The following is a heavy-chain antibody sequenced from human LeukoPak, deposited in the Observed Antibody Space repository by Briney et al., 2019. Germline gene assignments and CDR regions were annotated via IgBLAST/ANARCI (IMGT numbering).Heavy chain of an antibody. V-gene: IGHV3-66*01. CDR1: GFTVSTNY. CDR3: ARVMVSGAAGMDYLDY. CDR2: IYSGGSA. D-gene: IGHD6-13*01. Sequence: GGSLGLSCAASGFTVSTNYMSWVRQAPGKGLEWVSIIYSGGSAYYADSLKDRFTISRDNSENTVYLQMNSLRAEDTAVYYCARVMVSGAAGMDYLDYWGQGTLVTVSS. J-gene: IGHJ4*02.